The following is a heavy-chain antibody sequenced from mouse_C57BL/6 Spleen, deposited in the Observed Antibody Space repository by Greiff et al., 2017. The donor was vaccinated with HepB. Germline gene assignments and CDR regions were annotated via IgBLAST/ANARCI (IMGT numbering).Heavy chain of an antibody. Sequence: EVQLQQSGPGMVKPSQSLSLTCTVTGYSITSGYDWHWIRHFPGNKLEWMGYISYSGSTNYNPSLKSRISITHDTSKNHFFLKLKSVTTEDTATYYCARGGDYPWFAYWGQGTLVTVSA. CDR3: ARGGDYPWFAY. CDR1: GYSITSGYD. V-gene: IGHV3-1*01. D-gene: IGHD2-4*01. J-gene: IGHJ3*01. CDR2: ISYSGST.